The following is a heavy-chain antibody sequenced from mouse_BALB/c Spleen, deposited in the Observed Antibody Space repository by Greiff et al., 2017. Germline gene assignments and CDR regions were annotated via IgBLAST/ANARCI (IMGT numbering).Heavy chain of an antibody. Sequence: EVMLVESGGGLVKPGGSLKLSCAASGFTFSSYGMSWVRQTPDKRLEWVATISSGGSYTYYPDSVKGRFTISRDNAKNTLYLQMSSLKSEDTAMYYCATLYDGWGQGTTLTVSS. V-gene: IGHV5-6*03. CDR2: ISSGGSYT. J-gene: IGHJ2*01. CDR3: ATLYDG. D-gene: IGHD2-12*01. CDR1: GFTFSSYG.